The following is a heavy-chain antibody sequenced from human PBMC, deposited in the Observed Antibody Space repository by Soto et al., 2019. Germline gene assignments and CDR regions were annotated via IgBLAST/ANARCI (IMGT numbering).Heavy chain of an antibody. CDR1: GVTFTTAW. J-gene: IGHJ4*01. CDR2: IKSKTDRGTP. V-gene: IGHV3-15*07. D-gene: IGHD1-7*01. CDR3: STVSYFTLKLVLFDY. Sequence: GGSLRLSCAASGVTFTTAWINWVRHAPGKGQEWVGRIKSKTDRGTPDFAAPVRGRFAISRDDSKSMVYLQMHILKTEDPAFYYCSTVSYFTLKLVLFDYGGLGTLDPGSS.